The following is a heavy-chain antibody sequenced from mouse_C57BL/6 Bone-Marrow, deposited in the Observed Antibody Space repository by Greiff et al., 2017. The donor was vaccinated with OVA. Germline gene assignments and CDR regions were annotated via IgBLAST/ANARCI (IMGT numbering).Heavy chain of an antibody. Sequence: VQLQQSGPGLVKPSQSLSLTCSVTGYSITSGYYWNWIRQFPGNKLEWMGYISYDGSNNYNPSLKNRISITRDTSKNQFFLKLNSVTTEDTATYYCARDRGLYAMDYWGQGTSVTVSS. CDR3: ARDRGLYAMDY. V-gene: IGHV3-6*01. CDR2: ISYDGSN. J-gene: IGHJ4*01. CDR1: GYSITSGYY. D-gene: IGHD3-3*01.